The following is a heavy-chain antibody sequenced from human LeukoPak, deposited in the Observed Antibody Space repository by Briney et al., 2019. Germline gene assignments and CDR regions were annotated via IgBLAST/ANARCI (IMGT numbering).Heavy chain of an antibody. CDR1: GCTFSSYA. D-gene: IGHD6-13*01. Sequence: GSLRLPCAASGCTFSSYAMSWVRQAPGKGLEWVSAISGSGGSTYYADSVKGRFTISRDNSKNTLYLQMNSLRAEDTAVYYCAKSDDVQQQLGLDYYYGMDVWGQGTTVTVSS. CDR3: AKSDDVQQQLGLDYYYGMDV. V-gene: IGHV3-23*01. CDR2: ISGSGGST. J-gene: IGHJ6*02.